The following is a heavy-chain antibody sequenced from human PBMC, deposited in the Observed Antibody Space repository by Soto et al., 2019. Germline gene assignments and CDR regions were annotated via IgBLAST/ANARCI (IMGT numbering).Heavy chain of an antibody. Sequence: VQLLESGGGLVQPGGSLRLSCAASGFTFSSYAMSWVRQAPGKGLEWVSAISGSGGSTYYADSVKGRFTISRDNSKNTLYLQMNSLRAEDTAVYYCAKDPREGDFWSGYPLYYFDYWGQGTLVTVSS. J-gene: IGHJ4*02. D-gene: IGHD3-3*01. V-gene: IGHV3-23*01. CDR2: ISGSGGST. CDR3: AKDPREGDFWSGYPLYYFDY. CDR1: GFTFSSYA.